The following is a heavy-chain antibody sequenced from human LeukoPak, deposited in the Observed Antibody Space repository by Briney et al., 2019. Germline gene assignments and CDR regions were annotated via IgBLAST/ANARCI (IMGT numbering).Heavy chain of an antibody. CDR3: ARAEINDYNRY. Sequence: SETLSLTCSVSGYSIRSGYQWGWIRQAPGKGLEWIGSINYSGRTYDNPSLKSRVTISIDTSKNQIFLKLRSTTAADTAHFYCARAEINDYNRYWGQGILVIVSS. CDR2: INYSGRT. V-gene: IGHV4-38-2*01. J-gene: IGHJ4*02. CDR1: GYSIRSGYQ. D-gene: IGHD4-11*01.